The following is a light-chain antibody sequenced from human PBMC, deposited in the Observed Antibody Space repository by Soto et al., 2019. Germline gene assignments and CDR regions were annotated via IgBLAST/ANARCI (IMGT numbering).Light chain of an antibody. J-gene: IGKJ3*01. CDR3: QQYGRSPFT. Sequence: EIVLTQSPGTLSLSPGERATLSCRASQSVSSSYLAWYQQKLGQAPRLLIYGASSRATGIPDRFSGSGSGTDFTLTISRLEPEDFAVYYCQQYGRSPFTFGPGTKVDIK. V-gene: IGKV3-20*01. CDR2: GAS. CDR1: QSVSSSY.